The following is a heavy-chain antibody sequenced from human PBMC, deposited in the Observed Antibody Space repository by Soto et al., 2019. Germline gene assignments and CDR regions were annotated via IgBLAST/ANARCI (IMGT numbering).Heavy chain of an antibody. CDR1: GLTFSSYW. D-gene: IGHD5-12*01. CDR2: IKEGGTEI. V-gene: IGHV3-7*04. Sequence: EVQLVESGGGLVQPGGSLRLSCEASGLTFSSYWMSWLRQAPGKGLEWVAIIKEGGTEIYYVDSVKGRFTISRDNAKNSLYLQMNSLRAEDTAVYYFARDGDGYNRVAFDIWGQGTMVTVSS. CDR3: ARDGDGYNRVAFDI. J-gene: IGHJ3*02.